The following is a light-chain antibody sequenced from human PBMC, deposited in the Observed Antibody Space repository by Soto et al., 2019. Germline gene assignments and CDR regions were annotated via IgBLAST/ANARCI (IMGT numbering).Light chain of an antibody. J-gene: IGKJ4*01. CDR2: DAS. CDR3: QQLNGYLELT. Sequence: DIQLTQSPSFLSASVGDRVTITCRASQGISTYLAWYQQKLGKAPKLLIYDASTLQSGVPSRFSGSRSWTEFTLTISSLQPEDFATYYCQQLNGYLELTFGGGTKVDIK. CDR1: QGISTY. V-gene: IGKV1-9*01.